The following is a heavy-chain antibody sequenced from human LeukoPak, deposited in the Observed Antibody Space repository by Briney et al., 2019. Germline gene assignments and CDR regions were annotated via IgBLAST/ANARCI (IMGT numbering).Heavy chain of an antibody. J-gene: IGHJ4*02. CDR3: AKDIDPAMDGYFDY. V-gene: IGHV3-9*01. CDR2: ISWNSGSI. CDR1: GFTFDDYA. Sequence: QAGRSLRLSCAASGFTFDDYAMHWVRQAPGKGLEWVSGISWNSGSIGYADSVKGRFTISRDNAKNSLYLQMNSLRAEDTALYYCAKDIDPAMDGYFDYWRQGTLVTVSS. D-gene: IGHD5-18*01.